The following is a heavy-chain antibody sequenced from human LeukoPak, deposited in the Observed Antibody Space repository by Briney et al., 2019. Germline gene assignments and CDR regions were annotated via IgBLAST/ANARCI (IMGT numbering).Heavy chain of an antibody. CDR1: GGSISSSSYY. V-gene: IGHV4-39*01. CDR3: ARATDSSGWPYYYYGMDV. D-gene: IGHD6-19*01. Sequence: PSETLSLTCTVSGGSISSSSYYWGWIRQPPGKGLEWIGSIYYSGSTYYNPSLKSRVTISVDTSKNQFSLKLSSVTAADTAVYYCARATDSSGWPYYYYGMDVWGQGTTVTVSS. CDR2: IYYSGST. J-gene: IGHJ6*02.